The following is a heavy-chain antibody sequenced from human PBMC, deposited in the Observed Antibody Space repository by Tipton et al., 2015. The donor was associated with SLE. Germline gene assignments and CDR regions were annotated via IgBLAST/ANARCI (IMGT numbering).Heavy chain of an antibody. D-gene: IGHD3-22*01. CDR3: ARHEMYYYDSSGYYSDY. V-gene: IGHV4-59*08. Sequence: TLSLTCTVSGGSISSHYWSWIRQPPGKGLEWIGSIYYSGSTYYNPSLKSRVTISVDTSKNQFSLKLSSVTAADTAVYYCARHEMYYYDSSGYYSDYWGQGTLVTVSS. J-gene: IGHJ4*02. CDR1: GGSISSHY. CDR2: IYYSGST.